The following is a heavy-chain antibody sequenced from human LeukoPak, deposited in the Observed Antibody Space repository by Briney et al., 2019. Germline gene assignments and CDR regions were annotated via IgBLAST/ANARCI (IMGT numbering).Heavy chain of an antibody. D-gene: IGHD2-15*01. CDR3: ARESYCSGGSCYSGRAFDI. CDR2: INTDGSKT. J-gene: IGHJ3*02. CDR1: GFTFSSYW. Sequence: GGSLRLSCAASGFTFSSYWMHWVRQAPGKGLVWVSRINTDGSKTTYADSVKGRFTMSRDSAKNTLYLQMNSPRAEDTAVYYCARESYCSGGSCYSGRAFDIWGQGTMVTVSS. V-gene: IGHV3-74*01.